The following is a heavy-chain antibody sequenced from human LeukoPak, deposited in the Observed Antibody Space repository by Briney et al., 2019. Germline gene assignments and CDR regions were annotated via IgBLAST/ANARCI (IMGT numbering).Heavy chain of an antibody. D-gene: IGHD6-13*01. CDR3: APATPGTVGKYYFDY. J-gene: IGHJ4*02. CDR2: INPNSGGT. CDR1: GYTFTGYY. V-gene: IGHV1-2*02. Sequence: SVKVSCKASGYTFTGYYMHWVRQAPGQGLEWMGWINPNSGGTNYAQKFQGRVTMTRDTSISTAYMELSRLTSDDTAVYYCAPATPGTVGKYYFDYWGQGTLVTVSS.